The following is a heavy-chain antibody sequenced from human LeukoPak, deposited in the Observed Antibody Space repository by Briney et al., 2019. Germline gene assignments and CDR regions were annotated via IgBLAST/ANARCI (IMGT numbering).Heavy chain of an antibody. CDR3: ARGVRYSSGWYGEYYFDY. D-gene: IGHD6-19*01. J-gene: IGHJ4*02. CDR2: IYYSGCT. V-gene: IGHV4-39*01. Sequence: SETLSLTCTVSGGSISSRSYYWGWIRQPPGKGLEWIGSIYYSGCTYYNPSLKSRVTISVDTSKNQFSLKLSFVTAADTAVYYCARGVRYSSGWYGEYYFDYWGQGTLVTVSS. CDR1: GGSISSRSYY.